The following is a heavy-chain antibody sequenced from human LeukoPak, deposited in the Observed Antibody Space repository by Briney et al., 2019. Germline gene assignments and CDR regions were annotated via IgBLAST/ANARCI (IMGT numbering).Heavy chain of an antibody. V-gene: IGHV4-59*08. CDR3: ASHYSSAWWCDP. CDR2: IYYSGST. D-gene: IGHD6-19*01. J-gene: IGHJ5*02. CDR1: GDAISSYY. Sequence: SETLSLTCTVSGDAISSYYWSWIRQPPGKGLEWIGYIYYSGSTNYNPSLKSRVTISVDTSKNQFSLKLSSVTAADTAVYYCASHYSSAWWCDPWGQGTLGTVPT.